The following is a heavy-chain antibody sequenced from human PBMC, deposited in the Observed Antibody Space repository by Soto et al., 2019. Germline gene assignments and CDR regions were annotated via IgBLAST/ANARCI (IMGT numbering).Heavy chain of an antibody. CDR3: ARHRLRFLEWLDWFDP. CDR2: IYYSGST. V-gene: IGHV4-39*01. D-gene: IGHD3-3*01. CDR1: GGSISSSSYY. J-gene: IGHJ5*02. Sequence: QLQLQESGPGLVKPSETLSLTCTVSGGSISSSSYYRGWIRQPPGKGLEWIGSIYYSGSTYYNPSLKSRVAISVDTSKNQFSLKLSSVTAADTAVYYCARHRLRFLEWLDWFDPWGQGTLVTVSS.